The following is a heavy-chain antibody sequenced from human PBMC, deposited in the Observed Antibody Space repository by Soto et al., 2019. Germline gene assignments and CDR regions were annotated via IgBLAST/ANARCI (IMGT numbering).Heavy chain of an antibody. CDR2: INPNSGGT. V-gene: IGHV1-2*02. CDR1: GGSLSSYS. D-gene: IGHD1-1*01. CDR3: ARGRTGTTSYFDY. Sequence: ASVKLSCKASGGSLSSYSISWVRQAHGQGLEWMGWINPNSGGTNYAQKFQGRVTMTRDTSISTAYMELSRLRSDDTAVYYCARGRTGTTSYFDYWGQGTLVTVSS. J-gene: IGHJ4*02.